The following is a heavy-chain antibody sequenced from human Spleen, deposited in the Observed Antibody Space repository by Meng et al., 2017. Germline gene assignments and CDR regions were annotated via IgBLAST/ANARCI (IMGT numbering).Heavy chain of an antibody. J-gene: IGHJ4*02. Sequence: GESLKISCAASGFTFSSYWMSWVRQAPGKGLEWVANIKQDGSEKYYVDSVKGRFTISRDNAKNSLYLQMNSLRAEDTAVYYCARDLEVGGSYYDLSDYWGQGTLVTVSS. V-gene: IGHV3-7*01. CDR2: IKQDGSEK. CDR1: GFTFSSYW. D-gene: IGHD1-26*01. CDR3: ARDLEVGGSYYDLSDY.